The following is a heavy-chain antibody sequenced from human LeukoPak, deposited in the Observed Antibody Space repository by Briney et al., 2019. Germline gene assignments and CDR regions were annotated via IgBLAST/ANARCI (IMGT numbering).Heavy chain of an antibody. D-gene: IGHD3-22*01. Sequence: PGGSLRLSCAASGFTFSSYSMNWVRQAPGKGLEWVSSISSSSSYIYYADSVKGRFTISRDNAKNSLYLQMNSLRAEDTAVYYCARDPLGYYYDSTPQDYWGQGTLVTVSS. V-gene: IGHV3-21*01. CDR1: GFTFSSYS. J-gene: IGHJ4*02. CDR2: ISSSSSYI. CDR3: ARDPLGYYYDSTPQDY.